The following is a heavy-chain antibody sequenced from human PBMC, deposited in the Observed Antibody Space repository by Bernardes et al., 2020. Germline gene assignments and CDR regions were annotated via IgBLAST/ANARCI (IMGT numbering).Heavy chain of an antibody. CDR1: GGSISSYY. Sequence: SETLSLTCTVSGGSISSYYWSWIRQPPGKGLEWIGYIYYSGSTNYNPSLKSRVTISVDTSKNQFSQKLSSVTAADTAVYYCARGRGKIVASYYYYGMDVWGQGTTVTVSS. CDR2: IYYSGST. D-gene: IGHD5-12*01. V-gene: IGHV4-59*01. J-gene: IGHJ6*02. CDR3: ARGRGKIVASYYYYGMDV.